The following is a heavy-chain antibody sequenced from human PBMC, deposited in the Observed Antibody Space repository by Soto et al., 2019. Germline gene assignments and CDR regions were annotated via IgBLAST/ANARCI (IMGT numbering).Heavy chain of an antibody. V-gene: IGHV3-21*03. CDR2: ISTRSDV. D-gene: IGHD2-21*02. Sequence: KSGGSLRLSCTASEFSLSTYSMNWVRQAPGKGLEWVSSISTRSDVYYADSVKGRSTIARDNAKNSLSLQMNSLSAEDTGVYYCAREKTAWPLAYGLEVWGQGTTVTVSS. CDR3: AREKTAWPLAYGLEV. CDR1: EFSLSTYS. J-gene: IGHJ6*02.